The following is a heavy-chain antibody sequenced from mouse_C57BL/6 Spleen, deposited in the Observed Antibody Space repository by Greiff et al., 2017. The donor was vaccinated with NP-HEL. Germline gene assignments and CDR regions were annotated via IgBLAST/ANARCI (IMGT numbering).Heavy chain of an antibody. V-gene: IGHV1-4*01. Sequence: QVQLQQSGAELARPGASVKMSCKASGYTFTSYTMHWVKQRPGQGLEWIGYINPSSGYTKYNQKFKDKATLSADKTSSTAYMQLSSLTSEDSAVYYCAKENWACDYWGQGTTLTVSS. CDR2: INPSSGYT. CDR1: GYTFTSYT. J-gene: IGHJ2*01. CDR3: AKENWACDY. D-gene: IGHD4-1*01.